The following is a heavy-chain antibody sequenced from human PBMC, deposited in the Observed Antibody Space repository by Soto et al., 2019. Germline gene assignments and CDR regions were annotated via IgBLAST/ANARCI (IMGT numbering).Heavy chain of an antibody. V-gene: IGHV4-39*01. CDR3: ARHPTISGSSPILQSYGAHFDN. CDR2: VFYSGST. CDR1: GGSVSNSDYF. J-gene: IGHJ4*02. Sequence: QLQLQESGPGLVKPSGTLSLTCSVSGGSVSNSDYFWGWIRQPPGKGLDWIGSVFYSGSTYYNPSLKSRLTISVDTSNNRLSLRLSSVTAADTAVYYCARHPTISGSSPILQSYGAHFDNWGQGTLVTVSS. D-gene: IGHD3-10*01.